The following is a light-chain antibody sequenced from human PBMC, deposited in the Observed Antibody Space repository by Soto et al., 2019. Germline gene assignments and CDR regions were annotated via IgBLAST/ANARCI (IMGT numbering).Light chain of an antibody. CDR1: QDISIY. CDR3: QKYNSAPWT. V-gene: IGKV1-27*01. Sequence: DIQMTQSTSSLSASVGDRVTITCRASQDISIYLAWYQQKPGKVPKLLIYGASTLQSGVPSRFSGSGSGTDFTLTISSLQPEDVATYYCQKYNSAPWTFGQGTKVEIK. CDR2: GAS. J-gene: IGKJ1*01.